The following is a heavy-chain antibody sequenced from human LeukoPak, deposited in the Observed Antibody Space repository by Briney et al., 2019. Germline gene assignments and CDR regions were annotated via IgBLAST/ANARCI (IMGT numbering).Heavy chain of an antibody. J-gene: IGHJ4*02. Sequence: GGSLRLSCAASGFTFSDYYMSWIRQAPGKGLEWVSYISSSGSTIYYADSVKGRFTISRDNAKNSIYLQMNSPRADDTAVYYCARLVCTAGSCFGYLVFDNWGQGALVTVSS. D-gene: IGHD2-15*01. V-gene: IGHV3-11*04. CDR3: ARLVCTAGSCFGYLVFDN. CDR1: GFTFSDYY. CDR2: ISSSGSTI.